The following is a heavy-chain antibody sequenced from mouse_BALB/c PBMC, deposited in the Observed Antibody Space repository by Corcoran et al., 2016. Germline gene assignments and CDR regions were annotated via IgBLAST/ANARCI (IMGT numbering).Heavy chain of an antibody. J-gene: IGHJ4*01. Sequence: EVQLQQSGPELVKPGASVKMSCKASGYTFTSYVMHWVKQKPGQGLEWIGYINPYNDGTKYNEKFKGKATLTSDKSSSTAYMELSSLTSEDSAVYYCARQGDYYAMDYWGQGTPVTVSS. CDR3: ARQGDYYAMDY. CDR1: GYTFTSYV. CDR2: INPYNDGT. V-gene: IGHV1S136*01.